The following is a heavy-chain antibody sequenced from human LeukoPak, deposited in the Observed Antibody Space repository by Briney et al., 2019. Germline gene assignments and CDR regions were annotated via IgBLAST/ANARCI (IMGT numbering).Heavy chain of an antibody. CDR3: VRTNGGTYYDY. V-gene: IGHV3-13*01. CDR1: GFIFTDYD. J-gene: IGHJ4*02. Sequence: GGSLRLSCAASGFIFTDYDLHWVRQPPGKGLEWVSVFGIAGDTYYADSVKGRFTISRDVAKNSLYLQMNNLRAGDTAVYYCVRTNGGTYYDYWGQGTLITVSS. D-gene: IGHD1-26*01. CDR2: FGIAGDT.